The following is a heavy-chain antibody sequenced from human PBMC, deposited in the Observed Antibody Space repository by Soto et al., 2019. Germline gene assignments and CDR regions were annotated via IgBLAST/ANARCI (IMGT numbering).Heavy chain of an antibody. CDR2: IKSKTDGGTA. CDR3: STDIGIYGLDI. CDR1: RFRFTNAW. Sequence: EVQLVDSGGGFVQPGGSLRLSCVASRFRFTNAWMSWVRQAPGKGPEWVGRIKSKTDGGTADYAAPVKGKFTISTNDSQSTLNLHMYSLKAENQGLYHCSTDIGIYGLDIWGQGTTVTVSS. V-gene: IGHV3-15*01. J-gene: IGHJ6*02. D-gene: IGHD1-26*01.